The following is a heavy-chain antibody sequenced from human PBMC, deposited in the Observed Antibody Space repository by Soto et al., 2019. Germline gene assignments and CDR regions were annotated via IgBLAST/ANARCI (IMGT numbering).Heavy chain of an antibody. V-gene: IGHV4-38-2*02. CDR3: ASTTTVTFIGAYFDY. CDR1: GYSISSGYY. J-gene: IGHJ4*02. CDR2: IYHSGST. D-gene: IGHD4-17*01. Sequence: SETLSLTCTVSGYSISSGYYWGWIRQPPGKGLEWIGSIYHSGSTYYNPSLKSRVTISVDTSKNQFPLKLSSVTAADTAVYYCASTTTVTFIGAYFDYWGQGTLVTVSS.